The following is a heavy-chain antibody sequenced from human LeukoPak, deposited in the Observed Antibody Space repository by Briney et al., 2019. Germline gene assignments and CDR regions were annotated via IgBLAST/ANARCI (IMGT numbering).Heavy chain of an antibody. D-gene: IGHD3-10*01. CDR2: IGGRDGST. CDR3: AKGHYYGSGSLDY. V-gene: IGHV3-23*01. Sequence: GGSLRLSCAASGFTFSSYGMSWVRRAPGKGLEWVSAIGGRDGSTYYADSVKGRFTISRDNSKNTLYVQMDSLRAEDTAVYYCAKGHYYGSGSLDYWGQGTLVTVSS. CDR1: GFTFSSYG. J-gene: IGHJ4*02.